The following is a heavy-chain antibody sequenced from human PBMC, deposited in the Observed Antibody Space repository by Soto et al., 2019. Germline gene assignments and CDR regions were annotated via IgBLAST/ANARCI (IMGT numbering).Heavy chain of an antibody. J-gene: IGHJ4*02. CDR3: ARVLILGNLDY. V-gene: IGHV3-33*01. D-gene: IGHD7-27*01. CDR2: ILYDGSNK. CDR1: GFTFSSYG. Sequence: PGGSLRLSCAASGFTFSSYGMHWVRQAPGKGLEWVAVILYDGSNKYYADPVKGRFTISRDNSKNTLYLQMNSLRAEDTAVYYCARVLILGNLDYWGQGTLVTVSS.